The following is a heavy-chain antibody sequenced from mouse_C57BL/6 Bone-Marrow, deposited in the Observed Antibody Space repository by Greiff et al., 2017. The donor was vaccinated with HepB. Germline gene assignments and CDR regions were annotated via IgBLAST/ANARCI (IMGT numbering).Heavy chain of an antibody. CDR1: GYTFTDYE. CDR2: IDPETGGT. CDR3: TRWDYYGSRAWFAY. D-gene: IGHD1-1*01. J-gene: IGHJ3*01. Sequence: VQRVESGAELVRPGASVTLSCKASGYTFTDYEMHWVKQTPVHGLEWIGAIDPETGGTAYNQKFKGQAILTADKSSSTAYMELRSLTSEDSAVYYCTRWDYYGSRAWFAYWGQGTLVTVSA. V-gene: IGHV1-15*01.